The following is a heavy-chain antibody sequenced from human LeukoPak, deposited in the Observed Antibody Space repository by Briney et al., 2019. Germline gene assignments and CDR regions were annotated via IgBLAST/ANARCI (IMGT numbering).Heavy chain of an antibody. V-gene: IGHV1-69*01. D-gene: IGHD3-22*01. J-gene: IGHJ4*02. CDR1: GGTFSSYA. Sequence: ASVKVSCKASGGTFSSYAISWVRQAPGQGLEWMGGIIPIFGTANYAQKFQGRVTITADESTSTAYMELSSLRSEDTAVYYCAKDREYDDSCDYNGWGQGTLVTVSS. CDR3: AKDREYDDSCDYNG. CDR2: IIPIFGTA.